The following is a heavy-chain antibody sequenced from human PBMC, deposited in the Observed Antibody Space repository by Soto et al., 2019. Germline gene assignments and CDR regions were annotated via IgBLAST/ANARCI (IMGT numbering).Heavy chain of an antibody. D-gene: IGHD3-9*01. CDR2: IYYSGST. Sequence: PSETLSLTCTVSVGSISSYNWSWIRHPRGKGLEWIGYIYYSGSTNYKPSLKSRVTISVDTSKNQFSLKLSSVTAADTAVYYCARVPLNYDILTGHYYYYGMDVWGQGTTVTVSS. CDR3: ARVPLNYDILTGHYYYYGMDV. CDR1: VGSISSYN. V-gene: IGHV4-59*01. J-gene: IGHJ6*02.